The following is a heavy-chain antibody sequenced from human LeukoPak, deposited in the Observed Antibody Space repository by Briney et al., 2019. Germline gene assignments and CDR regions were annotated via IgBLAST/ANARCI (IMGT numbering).Heavy chain of an antibody. CDR3: ATGRFVNYDYVWGSYRIGYYFDY. D-gene: IGHD3-16*02. J-gene: IGHJ4*02. Sequence: GASVKVSCKASGYTFTSYAMHWVRQAPGQRLEWMGWINAGNGNTKYSQEFQGRVTITRDTSASTAYMELSSLRSEDMAVYYCATGRFVNYDYVWGSYRIGYYFDYWGQGTLVTVSS. V-gene: IGHV1-3*03. CDR2: INAGNGNT. CDR1: GYTFTSYA.